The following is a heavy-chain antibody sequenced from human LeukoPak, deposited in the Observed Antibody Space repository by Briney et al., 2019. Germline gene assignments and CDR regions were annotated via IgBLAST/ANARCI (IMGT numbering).Heavy chain of an antibody. CDR3: ARDVRWLRFVFDY. V-gene: IGHV3-48*02. J-gene: IGHJ4*02. D-gene: IGHD5-12*01. Sequence: GGSLRLSCAASGFTFSSYAMSWVRQARGKGLEWISYISSSSTTIYYADSVKGRFTISRDDAKNSLYLQMNSLRDEDTAVYYCARDVRWLRFVFDYWGQGTLVTVSS. CDR2: ISSSSTTI. CDR1: GFTFSSYA.